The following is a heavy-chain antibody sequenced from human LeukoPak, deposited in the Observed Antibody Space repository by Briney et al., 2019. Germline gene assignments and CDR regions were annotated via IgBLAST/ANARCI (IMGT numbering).Heavy chain of an antibody. Sequence: GGSLRLSCEVSGFTLDNNDMHWIRQSTEKGLEWVSAIGSAGYTYYADSVRGRFTITRDNAKQSLYLQMNSLRVEDTAVYHCVRQPDSARYGFDYWGRGTQVTVSS. D-gene: IGHD1-14*01. V-gene: IGHV3-13*01. CDR1: GFTLDNND. CDR2: IGSAGYT. CDR3: VRQPDSARYGFDY. J-gene: IGHJ4*02.